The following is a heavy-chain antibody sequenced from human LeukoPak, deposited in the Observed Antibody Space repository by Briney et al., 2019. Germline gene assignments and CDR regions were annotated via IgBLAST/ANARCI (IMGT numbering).Heavy chain of an antibody. Sequence: SETLSLTCTVSGGSISSSTYYWGWIRQPPGKGLECIGSIYYSGSTYYNPSLKSRVTISVDTSKNQFSLKLSSVTAADTAVYYCARETVLRYFDWLAFRDAFDIWGQGTMVTVSS. V-gene: IGHV4-39*02. CDR2: IYYSGST. CDR1: GGSISSSTYY. J-gene: IGHJ3*02. D-gene: IGHD3-9*01. CDR3: ARETVLRYFDWLAFRDAFDI.